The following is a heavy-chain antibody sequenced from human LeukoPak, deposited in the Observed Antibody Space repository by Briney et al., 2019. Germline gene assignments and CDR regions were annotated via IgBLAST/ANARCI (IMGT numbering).Heavy chain of an antibody. CDR3: AKDLIAARPTGAFGI. D-gene: IGHD6-6*01. CDR1: GFTFSSYG. Sequence: PGGSLRLSCAASGFTFSSYGMHWVRQAPGKGLEWVAVIWYGGSNKYYADSVKGRFTISRDNSKNTLYLQMNSLRAEDTAVYYCAKDLIAARPTGAFGIWGQGTMVTVSS. CDR2: IWYGGSNK. J-gene: IGHJ3*02. V-gene: IGHV3-30*02.